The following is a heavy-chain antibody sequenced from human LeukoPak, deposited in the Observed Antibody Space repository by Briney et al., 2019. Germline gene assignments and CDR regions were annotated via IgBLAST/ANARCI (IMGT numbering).Heavy chain of an antibody. CDR1: GFTFSSYS. Sequence: GGSLRLSCAASGFTFSSYSMNWVRPAPGKGLEWVSSISSSSSYIYYADSMKGRFTISRDNAKNSLYLQMNSLRAEDTAVYYCARGDTYYSSGWYVYWGQGTLVTVSS. CDR2: ISSSSSYI. J-gene: IGHJ4*02. CDR3: ARGDTYYSSGWYVY. D-gene: IGHD6-19*01. V-gene: IGHV3-21*01.